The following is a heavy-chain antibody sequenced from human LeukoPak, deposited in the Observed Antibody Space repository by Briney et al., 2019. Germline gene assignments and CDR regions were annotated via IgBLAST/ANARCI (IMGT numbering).Heavy chain of an antibody. CDR3: AGDGVMGLLDY. CDR2: IYYSGST. V-gene: IGHV4-59*01. J-gene: IGHJ4*02. D-gene: IGHD2-21*01. Sequence: SETLSLTCTVSGGSISSYYWSWIRQPPGKGLEWIGYIYYSGSTNYNPSLKSRVTISVDTSKNQFSLKLSSVTAADTAVYYCAGDGVMGLLDYWGQGTLVTVSS. CDR1: GGSISSYY.